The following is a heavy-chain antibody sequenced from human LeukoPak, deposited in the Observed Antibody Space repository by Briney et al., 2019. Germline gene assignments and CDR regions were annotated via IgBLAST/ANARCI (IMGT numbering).Heavy chain of an antibody. Sequence: PGGSLRLSCAASGFTFSSYSMNWVRQAPGKGLEWVSYISGSSSTIYYADSVKGRFTISRDNAKNSLYLQMSSLRAEDTAVYYCARVGDGYSVGFDYWGQGTLVTVSS. V-gene: IGHV3-48*01. CDR2: ISGSSSTI. CDR1: GFTFSSYS. D-gene: IGHD5-24*01. J-gene: IGHJ4*02. CDR3: ARVGDGYSVGFDY.